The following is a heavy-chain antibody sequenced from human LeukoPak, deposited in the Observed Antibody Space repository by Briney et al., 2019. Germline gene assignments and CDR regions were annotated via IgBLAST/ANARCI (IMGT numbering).Heavy chain of an antibody. J-gene: IGHJ4*02. D-gene: IGHD3-10*01. CDR3: ARGFPFREYEFDY. CDR2: IYYSGST. CDR1: GGSISSYY. V-gene: IGHV4-59*01. Sequence: SETLSLTCTVSGGSISSYYRSWIRQPPGKGLEWIGYIYYSGSTNYNPSLKSRVTISVDTSKNQFSLKLSSVTAADTAVYYCARGFPFREYEFDYWGQGTLVTVSS.